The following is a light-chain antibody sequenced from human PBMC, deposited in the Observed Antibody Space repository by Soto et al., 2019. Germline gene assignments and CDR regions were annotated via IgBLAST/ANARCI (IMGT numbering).Light chain of an antibody. J-gene: IGKJ4*01. V-gene: IGKV1-9*01. CDR1: QGISSF. CDR2: AAS. Sequence: DIQLTQSPSFLSASVGDRVTLTCRASQGISSFLAWYQQKPGKAPKLLIYAASTLQSGVPSRFSGSGSGTEFTLTISSLQPEDFATYYCQQLNSYPLTFXGGTKVDIK. CDR3: QQLNSYPLT.